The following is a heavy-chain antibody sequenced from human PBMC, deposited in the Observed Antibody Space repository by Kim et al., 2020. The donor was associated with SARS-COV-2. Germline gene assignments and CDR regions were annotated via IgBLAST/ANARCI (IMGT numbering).Heavy chain of an antibody. CDR3: ARHPSYYGSGISSDY. CDR1: GGSISSSSYY. D-gene: IGHD3-10*01. CDR2: IYYSGST. V-gene: IGHV4-39*01. Sequence: SETLSLTCTVSGGSISSSSYYWGWIRQPPGKGLEWIGSIYYSGSTYYNPSLKSRVTISVDTSKNQFSLKLSSVTAADTAVYYCARHPSYYGSGISSDYWGQGTLVTVSS. J-gene: IGHJ4*02.